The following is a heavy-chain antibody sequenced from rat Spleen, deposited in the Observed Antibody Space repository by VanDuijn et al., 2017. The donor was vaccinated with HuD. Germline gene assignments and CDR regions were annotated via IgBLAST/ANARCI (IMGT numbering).Heavy chain of an antibody. CDR2: ITTGGGST. D-gene: IGHD1-4*01. Sequence: EVRLVESGGGLVQPGRSLKVSCAASGFTFSTSYMAWVRQAPTKGLEWVAYITTGGGSTLYRDSVKGRFTISRDNAKSTLYLQMDSLRSEDTATYYCTTGGLPYYFDYWGRGVMVTVSS. CDR1: GFTFSTSY. J-gene: IGHJ2*01. CDR3: TTGGLPYYFDY. V-gene: IGHV5-27*01.